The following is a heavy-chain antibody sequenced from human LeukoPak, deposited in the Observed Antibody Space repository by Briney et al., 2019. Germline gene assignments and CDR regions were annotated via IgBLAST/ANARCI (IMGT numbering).Heavy chain of an antibody. CDR3: ARGADFDP. V-gene: IGHV1-3*01. CDR2: INAGNGNT. CDR1: GYTFTSYA. Sequence: ASVKVSCKASGYTFTSYAMHWVRQAPGQRLEWMGWINAGNGNTEYSQKFQGRVTITRDTSASTAYMELSSLRSEDTAVCYCARGADFDPWGQGTLVTVSS. J-gene: IGHJ5*02.